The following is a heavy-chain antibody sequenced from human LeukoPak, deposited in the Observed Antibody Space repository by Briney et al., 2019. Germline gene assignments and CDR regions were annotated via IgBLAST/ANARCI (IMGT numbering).Heavy chain of an antibody. CDR2: IYSGGST. CDR1: GFTVSSNY. J-gene: IGHJ6*03. V-gene: IGHV3-53*01. Sequence: PGGSLRLSCAASGFTVSSNYMSWVRQAPGKGLEWVSVIYSGGSTYYADSVKGRFTISRDNSKNTLYLQMNSLRAEDTAVYYCARHGSMTLIRGRLRYYYMDVWGKGTTVTISS. CDR3: ARHGSMTLIRGRLRYYYMDV. D-gene: IGHD3-10*01.